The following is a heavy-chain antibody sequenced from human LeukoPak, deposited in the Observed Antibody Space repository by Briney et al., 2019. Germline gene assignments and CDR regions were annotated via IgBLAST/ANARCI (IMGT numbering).Heavy chain of an antibody. CDR3: ARQVWVVPAATDSSSPVDY. CDR1: GYTFTSYA. V-gene: IGHV1-3*01. Sequence: GASVKVSCKASGYTFTSYAMHWVRQAPGQRLEWMGWINAGNGNTKYSQKFQGRVTITRDTSASTAYMELSSLRSEDTAVYYCARQVWVVPAATDSSSPVDYWGQGTLVTVSS. J-gene: IGHJ4*02. CDR2: INAGNGNT. D-gene: IGHD2-2*01.